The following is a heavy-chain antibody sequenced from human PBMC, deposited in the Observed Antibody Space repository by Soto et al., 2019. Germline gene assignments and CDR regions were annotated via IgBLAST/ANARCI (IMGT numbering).Heavy chain of an antibody. V-gene: IGHV1-3*01. CDR2: INAGNGNT. D-gene: IGHD6-13*01. CDR3: ARDYSSSWYVPYYGKDV. Sequence: QVQLVQSGAEVKKPGASVKVSCKASGYTFTSYAMHWVRQAPGQRLEWMGWINAGNGNTKYSQKFQGRVTITRDTSASTAYMELSSLRCEDTAVYYCARDYSSSWYVPYYGKDVWGQGTTVTVSS. J-gene: IGHJ6*02. CDR1: GYTFTSYA.